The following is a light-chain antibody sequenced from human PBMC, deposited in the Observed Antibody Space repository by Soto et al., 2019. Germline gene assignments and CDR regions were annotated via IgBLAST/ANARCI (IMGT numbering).Light chain of an antibody. CDR3: HQYDSWT. Sequence: IVLTQSPGTLSLSPGERATLSCRASQSVSSSHLAWYQHKPGQAPRLLIYAASSRATGSPDRFSGSGSGTDFTLTISRLEPEDFAVYYCHQYDSWTFGQGTKVDIK. J-gene: IGKJ1*01. V-gene: IGKV3-20*01. CDR2: AAS. CDR1: QSVSSSH.